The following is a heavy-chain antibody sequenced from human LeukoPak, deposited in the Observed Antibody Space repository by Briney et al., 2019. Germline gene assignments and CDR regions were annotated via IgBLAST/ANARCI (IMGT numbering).Heavy chain of an antibody. J-gene: IGHJ6*03. CDR3: ASTLPDGYYYYYYYMDV. V-gene: IGHV3-48*01. CDR2: ISSSSSTI. CDR1: GFTFSSYS. Sequence: SGGSLRLSCAASGFTFSSYSMNWVRQAPGKGLEWVSYISSSSSTIYYADSVKGRFTISRDNAKNSLYLQMNSLRAEDTAVYYCASTLPDGYYYYYYYMDVWGKGTTVTVSS. D-gene: IGHD2-15*01.